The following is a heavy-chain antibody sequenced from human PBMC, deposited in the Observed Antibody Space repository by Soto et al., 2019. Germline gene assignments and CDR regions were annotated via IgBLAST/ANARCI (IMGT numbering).Heavy chain of an antibody. Sequence: QVQLQQWGAGLLKPSETLSLTCGVYGGSFSDYYWSWIRQPPGKGLEWIGEISHSGSTNYNPSLKSRITISVDTSKNPFPLKLSSVTAADTAVYYCAIRYSSSSKYFHHWGQGTLVTVSS. CDR3: AIRYSSSSKYFHH. J-gene: IGHJ1*01. CDR2: ISHSGST. V-gene: IGHV4-34*01. D-gene: IGHD6-13*01. CDR1: GGSFSDYY.